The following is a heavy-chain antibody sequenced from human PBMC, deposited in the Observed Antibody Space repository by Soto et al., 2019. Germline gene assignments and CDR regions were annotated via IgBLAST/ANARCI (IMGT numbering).Heavy chain of an antibody. V-gene: IGHV4-39*01. Sequence: QLQLQESGPGLVKPSETLSLTCTVSGGSISSSSYYWGWIRQPPGKGLEWIGSIYYSGSTYYNPSLKSRVTISVDTSKNQFSLKLSSVTAADTAVYYCARLRLRSDKGTFYGMDVWGQGTTVTVSS. CDR3: ARLRLRSDKGTFYGMDV. CDR1: GGSISSSSYY. CDR2: IYYSGST. D-gene: IGHD3-3*01. J-gene: IGHJ6*02.